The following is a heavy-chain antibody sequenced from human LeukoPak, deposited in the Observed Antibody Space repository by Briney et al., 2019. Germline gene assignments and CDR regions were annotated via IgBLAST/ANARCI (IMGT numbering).Heavy chain of an antibody. D-gene: IGHD6-6*01. CDR1: GYSFTNYW. CDR2: IYPGDSDT. CDR3: ARLDYSSSPGDY. Sequence: LGESLKTSCKGSGYSFTNYWIGWVRQLHGKGLEWMGIIYPGDSDTRYSPSFQGQVTISDDKSISTAYLQWRSLRASDTAMYYCARLDYSSSPGDYWSQGTLVTVSS. J-gene: IGHJ4*02. V-gene: IGHV5-51*01.